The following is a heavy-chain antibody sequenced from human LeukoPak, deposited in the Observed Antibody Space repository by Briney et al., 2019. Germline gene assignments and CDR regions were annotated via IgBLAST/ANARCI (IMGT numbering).Heavy chain of an antibody. CDR3: ARVNYYDSRGYGAFDI. Sequence: SETLSLTCTVSGGSISTYYWNWIRQPPGKGLEWIGYIYYSGSTNYNPSLKSRVTISVDTSKNQFSLKLSSVTAADTAVYYCARVNYYDSRGYGAFDIWGQGTMVTVSS. J-gene: IGHJ3*02. CDR2: IYYSGST. V-gene: IGHV4-59*01. D-gene: IGHD3-22*01. CDR1: GGSISTYY.